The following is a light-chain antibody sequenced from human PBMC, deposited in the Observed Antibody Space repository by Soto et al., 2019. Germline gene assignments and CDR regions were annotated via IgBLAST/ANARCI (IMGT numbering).Light chain of an antibody. J-gene: IGKJ4*01. CDR3: QQLDRYPFT. CDR1: LGISTY. V-gene: IGKV1-9*01. Sequence: DIQLTQSPSFLSASVGDRVTITCRASLGISTYLAWYQQKPGKVPRLLIYSASTLQSGVPSRFSGSGSGTEFTLTLSSLQPEDFASYYCQQLDRYPFTFGGGTKVDIK. CDR2: SAS.